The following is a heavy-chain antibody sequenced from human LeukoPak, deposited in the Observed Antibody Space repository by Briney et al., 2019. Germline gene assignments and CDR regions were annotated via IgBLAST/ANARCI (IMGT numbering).Heavy chain of an antibody. CDR1: GGTFSSYA. J-gene: IGHJ5*02. Sequence: GASVKVSCKASGGTFSSYAISWVRQAPGQGLEWMGGIIPIFGTANYAQKFQGRVTITADESTSTAYMELSSLRSEDTAVYYCARWLRLVRGGYNWFDPWGQGTLVTVSS. V-gene: IGHV1-69*13. CDR2: IIPIFGTA. D-gene: IGHD5-12*01. CDR3: ARWLRLVRGGYNWFDP.